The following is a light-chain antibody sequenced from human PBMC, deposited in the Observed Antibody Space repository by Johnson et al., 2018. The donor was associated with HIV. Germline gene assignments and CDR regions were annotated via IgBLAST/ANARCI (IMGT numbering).Light chain of an antibody. V-gene: IGLV1-51*02. CDR2: ENN. CDR1: SSNIGNNY. J-gene: IGLJ1*01. CDR3: GTWDSSLSAGRGV. Sequence: SVLTQPPSVSAAPGQKVTISCSGSSSNIGNNYVSWYQQLPGTAPKLLIYENNKRPSGIPDRFSGSKSGTSATLGITGLQTGDEADYYCGTWDSSLSAGRGVFGTGTKFTVL.